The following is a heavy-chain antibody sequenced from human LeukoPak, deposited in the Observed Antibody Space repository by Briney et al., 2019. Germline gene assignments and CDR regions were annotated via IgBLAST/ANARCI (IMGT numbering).Heavy chain of an antibody. V-gene: IGHV3-7*01. D-gene: IGHD6-19*01. CDR2: INQDGSER. CDR1: GFTFSNYW. CDR3: AILAVAGPSDY. Sequence: QPGGSLRLSCAASGFTFSNYWMTWVRQAPGKGLEWVASINQDGSERYYVDSVKGRFTISRDNAKNSLYLQMNSLRAEDTAVYYCAILAVAGPSDYWGQGTLVTVSS. J-gene: IGHJ4*02.